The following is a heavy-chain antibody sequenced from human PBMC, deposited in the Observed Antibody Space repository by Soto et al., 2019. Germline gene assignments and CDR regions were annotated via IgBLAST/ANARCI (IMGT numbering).Heavy chain of an antibody. V-gene: IGHV3-9*01. CDR2: ISWNSGSI. J-gene: IGHJ6*02. Sequence: GGSLSLSCAASGFTFGDYAMHWARQSPGKGLEWVSGISWNSGSIGYADSVKGRFTISRDNAKNSLYLQMNSLRAEDTALYYCAKDGGSGGENYYYGMDVWGQGTTVTVSS. CDR3: AKDGGSGGENYYYGMDV. D-gene: IGHD3-10*01. CDR1: GFTFGDYA.